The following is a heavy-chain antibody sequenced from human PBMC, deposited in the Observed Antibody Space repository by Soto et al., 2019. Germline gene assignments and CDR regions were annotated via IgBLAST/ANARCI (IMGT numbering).Heavy chain of an antibody. J-gene: IGHJ3*02. Sequence: QVQLQESGPGLVKPSQTLSLTCTVSGGSISSGGYYWSWIRQHPGKGLEWIGYIYYSGSTYYNPSLKSRVTISVDTSKNQFSLKLSSVTAADTAVYYCATLGYYDSSGYYYEAAFDIWGQGTMVTVSS. CDR2: IYYSGST. V-gene: IGHV4-31*03. D-gene: IGHD3-22*01. CDR3: ATLGYYDSSGYYYEAAFDI. CDR1: GGSISSGGYY.